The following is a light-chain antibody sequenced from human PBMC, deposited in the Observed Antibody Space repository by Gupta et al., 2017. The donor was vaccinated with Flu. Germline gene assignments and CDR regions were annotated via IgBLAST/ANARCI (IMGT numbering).Light chain of an antibody. V-gene: IGKV1-5*03. CDR3: QQYYGPWT. Sequence: DFQMTQSPSTLSASVGDRVSITCRASQTIKNWLAWYQQKPGKPPKLLIYKASSLKGGVPSRFSGSGSGTEFTLTISSLQPDDFATYYCQQYYGPWTFGLGTKVEIK. CDR1: QTIKNW. J-gene: IGKJ1*01. CDR2: KAS.